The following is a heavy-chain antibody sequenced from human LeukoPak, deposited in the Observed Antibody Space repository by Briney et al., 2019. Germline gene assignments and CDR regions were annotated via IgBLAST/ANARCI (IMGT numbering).Heavy chain of an antibody. J-gene: IGHJ4*02. CDR1: GFTFSSYG. Sequence: GGSLRLSCAASGFTFSSYGMHWVHQAPGKGLEWVAFIRYDGSNKYYADSVKGRFTISRDNSKNTLYLQMNSLRAEDTAVYYCAKAGAVVVVAAKYFDYWGQGTLVTVSS. V-gene: IGHV3-30*02. CDR2: IRYDGSNK. CDR3: AKAGAVVVVAAKYFDY. D-gene: IGHD2-15*01.